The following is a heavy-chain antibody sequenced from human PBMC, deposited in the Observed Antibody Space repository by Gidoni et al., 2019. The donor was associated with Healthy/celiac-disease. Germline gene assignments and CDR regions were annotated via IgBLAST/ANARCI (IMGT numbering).Heavy chain of an antibody. CDR1: GFTFSSYE. D-gene: IGHD4-17*01. CDR3: AQTTVVTNPKHFDY. V-gene: IGHV3-48*03. J-gene: IGHJ4*02. CDR2: ISSSGSTI. Sequence: EVQLVESGGGLVQPGGSLRLSCAASGFTFSSYEMNWVRQAPGKGLEWFSYISSSGSTIYYADSVKGRFTISRDNAKNSLYLQMNSLRAEDTAVYYCAQTTVVTNPKHFDYWGQGTLVTVSS.